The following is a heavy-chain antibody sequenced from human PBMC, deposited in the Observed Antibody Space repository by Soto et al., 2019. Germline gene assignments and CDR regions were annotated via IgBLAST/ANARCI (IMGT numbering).Heavy chain of an antibody. CDR1: GFTFSNAW. Sequence: GGSLRLSCAASGFTFSNAWMSWVRQAPGKGLEWVGRIKSKTDGGTTDYAAPVEGRFTISRDDSKNTLYLQMNSLKTEDTAVYYCTTPMVRGVTFRWGQGTLVTVSS. D-gene: IGHD3-10*01. V-gene: IGHV3-15*01. CDR3: TTPMVRGVTFR. CDR2: IKSKTDGGTT. J-gene: IGHJ4*02.